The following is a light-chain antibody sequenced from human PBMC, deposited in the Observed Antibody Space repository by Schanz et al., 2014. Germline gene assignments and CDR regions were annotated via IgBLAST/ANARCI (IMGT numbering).Light chain of an antibody. CDR2: DVI. CDR3: CSYAGLSSWV. V-gene: IGLV2-23*02. J-gene: IGLJ3*02. Sequence: QSVLTQPASVSGSPGQSITISCTGTSSDVGTSNLLSWYQQYPGKAPKLLIYDVIKRPSGVSNRFSGSKSGNTASLTISGLQTEDEADYYCCSYAGLSSWVFGGGTKLTVL. CDR1: SSDVGTSNL.